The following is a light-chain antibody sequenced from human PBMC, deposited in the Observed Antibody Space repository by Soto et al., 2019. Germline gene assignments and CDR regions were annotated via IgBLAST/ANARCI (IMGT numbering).Light chain of an antibody. Sequence: SNELTQPPSVSVAPGQTAKITCAGDNIDTKSMHWYQQRPGQAPVLVVHDDTDRAAGIPERFSGSKSGGTATLTISRVEAGDEADYYCQVWDIITYHVVFGGGTKLTVL. J-gene: IGLJ2*01. CDR3: QVWDIITYHVV. CDR2: DDT. V-gene: IGLV3-21*02. CDR1: NIDTKS.